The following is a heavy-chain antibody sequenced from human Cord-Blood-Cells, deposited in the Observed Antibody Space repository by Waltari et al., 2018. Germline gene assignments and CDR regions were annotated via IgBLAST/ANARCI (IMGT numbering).Heavy chain of an antibody. D-gene: IGHD3-3*01. Sequence: QVQLQESGPGLVKPSETLSLTCTVSGYSISSGYYWGWIRQPPGKGLEWIGSIYHSGSTYYNPSLKSRVTLSVDTSKNQFSLKLSSVTAADTAVYYCARSPTYDFWSGYQPNHNWFDPWGQGTLVIVSS. CDR2: IYHSGST. CDR3: ARSPTYDFWSGYQPNHNWFDP. V-gene: IGHV4-38-2*02. J-gene: IGHJ5*02. CDR1: GYSISSGYY.